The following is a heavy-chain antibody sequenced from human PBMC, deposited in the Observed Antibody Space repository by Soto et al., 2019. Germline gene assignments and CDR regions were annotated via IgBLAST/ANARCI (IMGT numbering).Heavy chain of an antibody. D-gene: IGHD3-9*01. J-gene: IGHJ6*02. CDR3: ARVSDDILTGSTHYYYYGMDV. V-gene: IGHV1-46*01. Sequence: ASVKVSCKASGYTFTSYYMHWVRQAPGQGLEWMGIINPSGGSTSYAQKFQGRVTMTRDTSTSTVYMELSSLRSGDTAVYYCARVSDDILTGSTHYYYYGMDVWGQGTTVTVSS. CDR1: GYTFTSYY. CDR2: INPSGGST.